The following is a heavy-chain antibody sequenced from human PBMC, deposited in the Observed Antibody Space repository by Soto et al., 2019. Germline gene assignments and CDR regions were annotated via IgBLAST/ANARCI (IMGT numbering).Heavy chain of an antibody. CDR3: ASSWNNLRKLDH. CDR2: IRNKANSYGT. CDR1: GFAFSEQY. V-gene: IGHV3-72*01. D-gene: IGHD1-1*01. J-gene: IGHJ4*02. Sequence: GGSLRLSCAASGFAFSEQYMDWVRXAXGKGLEWVARIRNKANSYGTEYAASVKGRFTISRDDSKNAVYLQMDSLEPEDTAVYYCASSWNNLRKLDHWGQGTLVTVSS.